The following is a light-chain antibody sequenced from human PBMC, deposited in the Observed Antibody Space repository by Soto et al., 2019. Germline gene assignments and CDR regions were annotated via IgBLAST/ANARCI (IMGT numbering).Light chain of an antibody. CDR2: GAS. CDR1: QSVSSSY. V-gene: IGKV3-20*01. Sequence: EIVLTQSPDTLSLSPGERATLSCRASQSVSSSYLAWYQQKVGQAPRLLIYGASSRATGIPDRFSGSGSETDFTLTISRLEPEDFEVYYCQQYGSSPPLTFGGGTKVEIK. CDR3: QQYGSSPPLT. J-gene: IGKJ4*01.